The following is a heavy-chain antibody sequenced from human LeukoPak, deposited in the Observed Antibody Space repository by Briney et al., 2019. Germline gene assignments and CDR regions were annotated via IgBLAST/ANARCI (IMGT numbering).Heavy chain of an antibody. CDR1: GGSISSYY. Sequence: SETLSLTCTVSGGSISSYYWNWIRQPPGKGLEWIGYFYYSGSTNYNPSLKSRVTTSVDTSKNQFSLKLSFVTAADTAVYYCARENGDYVAAFDLWGQGTMVTVSS. J-gene: IGHJ3*01. CDR2: FYYSGST. CDR3: ARENGDYVAAFDL. V-gene: IGHV4-59*01. D-gene: IGHD4-17*01.